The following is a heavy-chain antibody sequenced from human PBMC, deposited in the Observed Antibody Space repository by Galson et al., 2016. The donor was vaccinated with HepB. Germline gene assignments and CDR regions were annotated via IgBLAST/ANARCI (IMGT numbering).Heavy chain of an antibody. D-gene: IGHD1/OR15-1a*01. CDR1: GVSISSTNW. V-gene: IGHV4-4*02. CDR3: ARDRAAGTYSGLDY. Sequence: SETLSLTCAVSGVSISSTNWWIWVRQPPGKGLEWIGEVYHSGSTNYNPSLKNRVTISVDKSKNELSLSLPFVTAANTAVYYCARDRAAGTYSGLDYWGQGTLVSVSS. CDR2: VYHSGST. J-gene: IGHJ4*01.